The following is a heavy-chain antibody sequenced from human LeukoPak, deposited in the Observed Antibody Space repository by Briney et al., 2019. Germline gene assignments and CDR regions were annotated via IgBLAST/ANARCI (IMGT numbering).Heavy chain of an antibody. CDR2: ISGSGGST. J-gene: IGHJ4*02. CDR1: GFTLSSYA. CDR3: AKDSQTDYDILTGPFDY. D-gene: IGHD3-9*01. V-gene: IGHV3-23*01. Sequence: GGSLRLSCAASGFTLSSYAMSWVRQAPGKGLEWDSAISGSGGSTYYADSVKGRFTISRDNFKNTLYLQMNSLRAEDTAVYYCAKDSQTDYDILTGPFDYWGQGTLVTVSS.